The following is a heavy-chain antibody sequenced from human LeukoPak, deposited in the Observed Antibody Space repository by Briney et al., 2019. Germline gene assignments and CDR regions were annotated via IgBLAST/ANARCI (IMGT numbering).Heavy chain of an antibody. CDR1: SGSFSGYY. V-gene: IGHV4-34*01. CDR2: INHSGST. J-gene: IGHJ4*02. D-gene: IGHD4-17*01. CDR3: AIGCYGDYSLCYFDY. Sequence: PSETLSLTCAVYSGSFSGYYWSWIRQPPGKGLEWIGEINHSGSTNYNPSLKSRVTISVDTSKNQFSLKLSSVTAADTAVYYCAIGCYGDYSLCYFDYWGQGTLVTVSS.